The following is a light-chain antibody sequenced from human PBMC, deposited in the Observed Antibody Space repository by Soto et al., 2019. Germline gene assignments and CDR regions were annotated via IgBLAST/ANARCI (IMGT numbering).Light chain of an antibody. CDR1: QSIGTH. CDR3: QQSYNTPN. CDR2: GAS. J-gene: IGKJ5*01. V-gene: IGKV1-39*01. Sequence: IQMTQSPSSLSASVGDRVSITCRASQSIGTHLNWYLQKPGRAPKLLIYGASNLQSGVQSRFSGSGSGTGFTLTISSLQPEDFATYYCQQSYNTPNFGQGTRLDNK.